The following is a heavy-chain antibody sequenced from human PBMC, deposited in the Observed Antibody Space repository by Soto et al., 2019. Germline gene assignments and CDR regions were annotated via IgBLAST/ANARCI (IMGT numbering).Heavy chain of an antibody. CDR1: GGTFSSYA. D-gene: IGHD2-2*01. Sequence: ASVKVSCKASGGTFSSYAISWVRQAPGQGLEWMGGIIPIFGTANYAQKFQGRVTITADESTSTAYMELSSLRSEDTAVYYCARDSQYCSSTSCYLGYYYGMDVWGQGTTVTVS. V-gene: IGHV1-69*13. CDR3: ARDSQYCSSTSCYLGYYYGMDV. J-gene: IGHJ6*02. CDR2: IIPIFGTA.